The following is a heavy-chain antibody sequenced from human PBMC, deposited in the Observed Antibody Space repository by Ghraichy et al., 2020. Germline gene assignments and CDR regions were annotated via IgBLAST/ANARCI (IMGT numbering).Heavy chain of an antibody. CDR3: ARDVGGNNFDY. Sequence: ASVKVSCKASGYAFASHGFSWVRQAPGQGLEWMGWISANGGTIYTPKLQGRVTMTADASTSTAYMELRSLRSDGTAVYYCARDVGGNNFDYWGQETLVTVAS. J-gene: IGHJ4*02. CDR1: GYAFASHG. D-gene: IGHD1-26*01. V-gene: IGHV1-18*01. CDR2: ISANGGT.